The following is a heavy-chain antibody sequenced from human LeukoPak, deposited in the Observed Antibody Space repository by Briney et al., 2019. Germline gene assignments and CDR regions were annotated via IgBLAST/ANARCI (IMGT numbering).Heavy chain of an antibody. CDR2: IRSSGSTI. CDR3: TRGGDTVTARDYYFDY. Sequence: GGSLRLSCTGSGLTFSNYAMHWGRQAPGKGPEWVSNIRSSGSTIYYADSVKGRFTISRDNAKNSLYLQMNSLRAEDTSVYYCTRGGDTVTARDYYFDYWGQGTLVTVSS. J-gene: IGHJ4*02. V-gene: IGHV3-48*03. D-gene: IGHD4-17*01. CDR1: GLTFSNYA.